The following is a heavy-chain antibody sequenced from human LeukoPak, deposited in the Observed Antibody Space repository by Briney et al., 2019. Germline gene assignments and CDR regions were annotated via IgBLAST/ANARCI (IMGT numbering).Heavy chain of an antibody. D-gene: IGHD3-22*01. Sequence: GGSLRPSCGASGITFSDYYMSWIRQAPGKGLEWVSYVGSSATTASTKYYADSVKGRFTISRDNAKNSLYLQMNSLRAEDTAVYYCAGTDYYDSSGYYFDLWGQGTLVTVSS. CDR3: AGTDYYDSSGYYFDL. CDR2: VGSSATTASTK. CDR1: GITFSDYY. V-gene: IGHV3-11*01. J-gene: IGHJ4*02.